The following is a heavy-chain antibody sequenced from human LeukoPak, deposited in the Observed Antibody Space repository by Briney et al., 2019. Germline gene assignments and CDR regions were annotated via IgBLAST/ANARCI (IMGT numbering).Heavy chain of an antibody. CDR1: GDSVSSKNGA. V-gene: IGHV6-1*01. D-gene: IGHD4-17*01. CDR2: IYYRSKWYN. J-gene: IGHJ4*02. CDR3: ARDRDDYGDYYFDY. Sequence: SQTLSLTCAISGDSVSSKNGAWNWIRQSPSRGLEWLGRIYYRSKWYNDYAVSVKSRITITPDTSKNQFSLRLNSVTPEDTAVYYCARDRDDYGDYYFDYWGQGTLVTVSS.